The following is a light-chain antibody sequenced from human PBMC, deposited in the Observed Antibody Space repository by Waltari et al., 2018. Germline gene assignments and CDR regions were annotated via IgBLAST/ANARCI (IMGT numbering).Light chain of an antibody. CDR1: ASNIGDNV. Sequence: QSVLTQPPSASGTPGQRVTISCSGRASNIGDNVVNWYQQLPGKAPKLIIYRNDQRPSGVPDRFSGSKSGTSASLAISGLQSEDEADYYCATWDDSPNGHWVFGGGTKVTVL. V-gene: IGLV1-44*01. CDR2: RND. J-gene: IGLJ3*02. CDR3: ATWDDSPNGHWV.